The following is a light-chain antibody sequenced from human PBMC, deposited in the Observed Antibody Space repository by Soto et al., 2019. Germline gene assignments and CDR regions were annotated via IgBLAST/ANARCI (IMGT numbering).Light chain of an antibody. V-gene: IGKV1-39*01. Sequence: DVQMTQSPSSLSASVGDRVTISCRSSQNIGTHLNWYQHKPGRAPKLLIYAASTLQSKFPSRFSGSGTRTNFTLTISGLQPEDFATYSCQQSHRAPLAFGGGTKLQIK. CDR2: AAS. CDR1: QNIGTH. J-gene: IGKJ4*01. CDR3: QQSHRAPLA.